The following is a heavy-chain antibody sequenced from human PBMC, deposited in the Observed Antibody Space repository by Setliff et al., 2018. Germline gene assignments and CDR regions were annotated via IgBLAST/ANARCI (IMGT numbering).Heavy chain of an antibody. V-gene: IGHV1-46*01. J-gene: IGHJ4*02. CDR2: MNPGRGSR. D-gene: IGHD3-10*01. CDR1: GYIFTNYY. CDR3: VRLVRYCSKTACQRISGEEV. Sequence: GASVKVSCKTSGYIFTNYYVHWVRQAPGQGLEWMGVMNPGRGSRNYAQRFQGRVTMTSDTSTSTVYMELSSLRSEDTALYYCVRLVRYCSKTACQRISGEEVWGQGTLVTVSS.